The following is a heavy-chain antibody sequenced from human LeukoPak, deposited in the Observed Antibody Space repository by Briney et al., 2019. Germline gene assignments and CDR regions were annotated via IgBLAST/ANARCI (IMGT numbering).Heavy chain of an antibody. CDR3: ARGAGDGYNWWYDY. J-gene: IGHJ4*02. CDR1: GGTFSSYA. D-gene: IGHD5-24*01. Sequence: ASVKVSCKASGGTFSSYAISWVRQAPGQGLEWMGGIIPIFGTANYAQRFQGRVTITTDESTSTAYMELSSLRSEDTAVYYCARGAGDGYNWWYDYWGQGTLGTGSS. CDR2: IIPIFGTA. V-gene: IGHV1-69*05.